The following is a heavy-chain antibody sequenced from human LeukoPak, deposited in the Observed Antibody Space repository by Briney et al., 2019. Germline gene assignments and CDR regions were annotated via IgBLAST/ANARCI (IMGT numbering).Heavy chain of an antibody. J-gene: IGHJ4*02. CDR3: TRPMIASN. CDR2: IRSKANSYAT. CDR1: GFTFSGSA. D-gene: IGHD3-22*01. V-gene: IGHV3-73*01. Sequence: GGSLRLSCAASGFTFSGSAMHWVRQASGKGLEWVGRIRSKANSYATAYAASVKGRFTISRDDSKNTAYLQVNSLKTEDTAVYYCTRPMIASNWGQGTLVTVSS.